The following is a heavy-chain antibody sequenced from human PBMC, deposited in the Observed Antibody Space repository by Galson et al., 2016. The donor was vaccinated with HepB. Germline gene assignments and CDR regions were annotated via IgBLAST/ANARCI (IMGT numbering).Heavy chain of an antibody. Sequence: SLRLSCAASGFIFSNFGFHWVRQAPGKGLEWVAVMLSDADNKYYAASVEGRFTISRDNSKNTLYLQMNSLRAEDTAVYYCARDLFLGGPVRDPWGQGTLVIVSS. CDR3: ARDLFLGGPVRDP. CDR2: MLSDADNK. CDR1: GFIFSNFG. V-gene: IGHV3-33*01. J-gene: IGHJ5*02. D-gene: IGHD3-16*01.